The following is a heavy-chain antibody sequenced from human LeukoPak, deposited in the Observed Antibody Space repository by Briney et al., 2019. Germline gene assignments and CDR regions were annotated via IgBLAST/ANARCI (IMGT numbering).Heavy chain of an antibody. Sequence: TSETLSLTCAVYGGSFSGYYWSWIRQPPGKGLEWIGEINHSGSTNYNPSLKSRVTISVDTSKNQFSLKLSSVTAADTAVYYCARPAPSYSSSSHYFDYWGQGTLVTVSS. CDR2: INHSGST. V-gene: IGHV4-34*01. J-gene: IGHJ4*02. CDR1: GGSFSGYY. CDR3: ARPAPSYSSSSHYFDY. D-gene: IGHD6-6*01.